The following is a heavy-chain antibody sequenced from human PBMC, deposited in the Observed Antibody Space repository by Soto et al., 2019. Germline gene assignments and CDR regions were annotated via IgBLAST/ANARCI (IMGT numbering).Heavy chain of an antibody. Sequence: EVQLLESGGGLVQPGGSLRLSCAASGFNLRSYAMSWVRQAPGKGLEWVSAISGSGGSTYYADSVKGRFTISRDNSKNTLYLKMNSLRAEDTAVYYCAKGGSSGWYGDYWGQGTLVTVSS. CDR1: GFNLRSYA. CDR2: ISGSGGST. J-gene: IGHJ4*02. D-gene: IGHD6-19*01. V-gene: IGHV3-23*01. CDR3: AKGGSSGWYGDY.